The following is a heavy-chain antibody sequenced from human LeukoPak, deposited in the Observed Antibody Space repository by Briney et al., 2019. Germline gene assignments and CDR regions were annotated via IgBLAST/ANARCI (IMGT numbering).Heavy chain of an antibody. CDR1: GASVSGYY. J-gene: IGHJ4*02. CDR2: VSDSGST. Sequence: PSETLSLTCSVSGASVSGYYWSWIRQPPGKGLEWMGNVSDSGSTDYNPSLRSRLTISVDTSKNRCSLKLSSMTGADTAVCYCARALRGNSYGAFDYWGQGTLVTVSS. CDR3: ARALRGNSYGAFDY. V-gene: IGHV4-59*02. D-gene: IGHD5-18*01.